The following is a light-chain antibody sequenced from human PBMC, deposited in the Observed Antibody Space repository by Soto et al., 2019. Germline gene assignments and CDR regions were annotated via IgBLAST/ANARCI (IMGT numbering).Light chain of an antibody. CDR2: DVS. CDR1: SSDVGGYNY. V-gene: IGLV2-14*01. CDR3: SSYKRSSTLYV. Sequence: QSALTQPASVSGSPGQSITISCTGTSSDVGGYNYVSWYQQHPGKAPKLMIYDVSNRPSGVSNRFSGSKSGNTASLTISGLQAEDEAVYYCSSYKRSSTLYVFGTGTKVT. J-gene: IGLJ1*01.